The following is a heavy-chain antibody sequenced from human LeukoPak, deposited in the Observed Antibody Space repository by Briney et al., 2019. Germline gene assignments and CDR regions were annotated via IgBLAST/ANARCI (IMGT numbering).Heavy chain of an antibody. CDR3: TRTARLADF. V-gene: IGHV3-7*03. J-gene: IGHJ4*02. CDR2: IKHDGSEK. Sequence: TGGSLRLSCAASGFTFSSFWMSWVRQAPGKGLEWVANIKHDGSEKYYVDSVKGRFTISRDNAKNSLSLQMNSLRAEDTAVYYCTRTARLADFWGQGTLVTVSS. CDR1: GFTFSSFW. D-gene: IGHD3-9*01.